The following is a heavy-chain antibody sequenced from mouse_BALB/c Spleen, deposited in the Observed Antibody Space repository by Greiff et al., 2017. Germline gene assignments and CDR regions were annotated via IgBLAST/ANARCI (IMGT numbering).Heavy chain of an antibody. Sequence: EVKVVESGGGLVQPGGSRKLSCAASGFTFSDYGMAWVRQAPGKGPEWVAFISNLAYSIYYADTVTGRFTISRENAKNTLYLEMSSLRSEDTAMYYCARRAYYAMNYWGQGTSVTVSS. CDR3: ARRAYYAMNY. D-gene: IGHD3-1*01. J-gene: IGHJ4*01. CDR1: GFTFSDYG. CDR2: ISNLAYSI. V-gene: IGHV5-15*02.